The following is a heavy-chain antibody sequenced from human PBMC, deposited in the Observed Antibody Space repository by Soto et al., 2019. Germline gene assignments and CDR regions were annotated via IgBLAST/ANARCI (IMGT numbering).Heavy chain of an antibody. CDR2: TRNKANSYTT. CDR1: GFTLSDHY. D-gene: IGHD3-22*01. J-gene: IGHJ4*02. Sequence: PGGSLRLSCAASGFTLSDHYMDWVRQAPGKGLEWVGRTRNKANSYTTEYAASVKGRFTISRDHSKNSVYLQMNSLKTEDTAVYYCARAVYYYDTKVAYYFDYWGQGTPVTVSS. V-gene: IGHV3-72*01. CDR3: ARAVYYYDTKVAYYFDY.